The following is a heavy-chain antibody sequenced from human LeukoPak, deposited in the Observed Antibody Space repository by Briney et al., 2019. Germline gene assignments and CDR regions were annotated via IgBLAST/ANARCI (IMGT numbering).Heavy chain of an antibody. CDR1: GGSISSSSYY. CDR2: IYYSGST. Sequence: PSETLSLTCTVSGGSISSSSYYWGWNRQPPGKGLEWIGSIYYSGSTYYNPSLKSRVTISVDTSNNQFSLKLSSVTAADTAVYYCASLRNPGYSSTWTPLDYWGQGTLGTVSS. D-gene: IGHD6-13*01. V-gene: IGHV4-39*01. CDR3: ASLRNPGYSSTWTPLDY. J-gene: IGHJ4*02.